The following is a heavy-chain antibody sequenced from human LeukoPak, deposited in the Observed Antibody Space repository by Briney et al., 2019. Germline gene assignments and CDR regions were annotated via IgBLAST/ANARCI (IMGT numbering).Heavy chain of an antibody. D-gene: IGHD6-13*01. V-gene: IGHV3-13*01. Sequence: PGGSLRLSCAASGFTFSSYDMHWVRQATGKGLEWVSAIGTAGDTYYPGSVQGRFTISRENAKHSLYLQMNSLRAGDTAVYYCARGGGGAAAGSFDYWGQGPLVTVSS. CDR1: GFTFSSYD. CDR2: IGTAGDT. J-gene: IGHJ4*02. CDR3: ARGGGGAAAGSFDY.